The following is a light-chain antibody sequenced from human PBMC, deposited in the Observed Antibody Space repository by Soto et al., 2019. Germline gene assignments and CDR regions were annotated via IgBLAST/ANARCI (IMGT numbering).Light chain of an antibody. Sequence: IQLTQSPSSLSVGDRVTITCQASHDISDYVNWFQQKPGKPPTLLIYDAAHLETGVPSRFSGSGSGTEFSLTISSLQAEDFATYYCQQYDNLPLTFGGGTKVDIK. CDR2: DAA. CDR3: QQYDNLPLT. J-gene: IGKJ4*01. V-gene: IGKV1-33*01. CDR1: HDISDY.